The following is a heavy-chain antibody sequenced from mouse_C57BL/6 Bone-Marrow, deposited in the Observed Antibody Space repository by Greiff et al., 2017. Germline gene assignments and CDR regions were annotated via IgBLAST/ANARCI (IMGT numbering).Heavy chain of an antibody. CDR3: ARDPYYSIYFDY. D-gene: IGHD2-5*01. CDR1: GYAFSSSW. V-gene: IGHV1-82*01. J-gene: IGHJ2*01. CDR2: IYPGDGDT. Sequence: QVQLKESGPELVKPGASVKISCKASGYAFSSSWMNWVKQRPGKGLEWIGRIYPGDGDTNYNGKFKGKATLTADTSSSTTYMQLSSLTSEDSAVYFCARDPYYSIYFDYWGQGTTLTVSS.